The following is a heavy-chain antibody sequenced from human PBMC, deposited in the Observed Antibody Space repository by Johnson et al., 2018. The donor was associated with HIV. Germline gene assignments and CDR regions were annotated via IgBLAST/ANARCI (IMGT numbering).Heavy chain of an antibody. D-gene: IGHD2-15*01. J-gene: IGHJ3*02. CDR1: GFPFRDSA. Sequence: QMQLVESGGGVVQPGTSLTLSCAASGFPFRDSAMHWVRQAPGRGMEWLAVIIFDGVYKHHAESVRGRFTISRDNSKATLYLQMNSLRGEDTAVYYCAKVGGGGFDIWGQGTMVTVCS. CDR3: AKVGGGGFDI. V-gene: IGHV3-30-3*01. CDR2: IIFDGVYK.